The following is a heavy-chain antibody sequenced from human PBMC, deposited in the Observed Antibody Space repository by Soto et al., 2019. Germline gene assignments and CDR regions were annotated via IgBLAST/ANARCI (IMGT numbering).Heavy chain of an antibody. D-gene: IGHD4-17*01. CDR2: VYYRGRS. J-gene: IGHJ4*02. Sequence: SETLSLTCTFSCGSVTNSSYYWGWIRQSPGKGLEWIGSVYYRGRSYSKSSVKSRVTISVDTSKNRFSLSLNSVTASDTAVYFCVSQRTTVPTQAYFDYWGPGALVTVSS. CDR1: CGSVTNSSYY. CDR3: VSQRTTVPTQAYFDY. V-gene: IGHV4-39*01.